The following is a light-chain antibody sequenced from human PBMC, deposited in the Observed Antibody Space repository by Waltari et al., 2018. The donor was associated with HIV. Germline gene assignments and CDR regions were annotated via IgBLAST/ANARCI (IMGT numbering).Light chain of an antibody. CDR3: CSYAGSYTLRV. CDR2: DVS. Sequence: QSALTQPRSVSGSPGQSVTIPCTGTRSDVGAYNYVSWYQQHPGKAPKLMIYDVSKRPSGVPDRFSGSKSGNTASLTISGLQAEDEADYYCCSYAGSYTLRVFGGGTKLTVL. CDR1: RSDVGAYNY. J-gene: IGLJ2*01. V-gene: IGLV2-11*01.